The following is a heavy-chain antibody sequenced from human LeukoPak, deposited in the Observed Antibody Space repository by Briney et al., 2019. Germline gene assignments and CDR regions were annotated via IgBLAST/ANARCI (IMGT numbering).Heavy chain of an antibody. D-gene: IGHD3-3*01. CDR2: ISAYNGNT. Sequence: ASVKVSCKASGYTFTSYGISWVRQAPGQGLEWMGWISAYNGNTNYAQKLQGRVTMTTDTSTSTAYMEVSSLGSDDTAVYYCAREAAANYDFWSGYSDYYYMDVWGKGTTVTVSS. J-gene: IGHJ6*03. V-gene: IGHV1-18*01. CDR3: AREAAANYDFWSGYSDYYYMDV. CDR1: GYTFTSYG.